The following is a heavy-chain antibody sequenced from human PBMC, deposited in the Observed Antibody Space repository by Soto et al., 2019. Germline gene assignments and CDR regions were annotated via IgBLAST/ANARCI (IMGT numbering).Heavy chain of an antibody. CDR1: GFLFSDHA. CDR2: ISGYGIAT. CDR3: ARDAISMVRGTNNWFDP. J-gene: IGHJ5*02. Sequence: GGSLRLSSQSSGFLFSDHAMSWVRRAPGKGLEWVSAISGYGIATDYADSVKGRFTIARDNSKNTMYLQMNRLRADDTAVYYCARDAISMVRGTNNWFDPWGQGTLVTVSS. V-gene: IGHV3-23*01. D-gene: IGHD3-10*01.